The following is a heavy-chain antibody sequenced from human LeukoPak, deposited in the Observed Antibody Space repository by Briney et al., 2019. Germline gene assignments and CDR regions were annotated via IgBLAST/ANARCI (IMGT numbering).Heavy chain of an antibody. J-gene: IGHJ4*02. CDR3: ARGDYYGSGKTHFDY. V-gene: IGHV4-30-4*01. CDR1: GGSISSGGYY. D-gene: IGHD3-10*01. Sequence: SETLSLTCTVSGGSISSGGYYWSWIRQPPGKGLEWIGNIYDSGSTYYNPSLKSRVTISVDTSKNQFSLKLNSVTAADTAVYYCARGDYYGSGKTHFDYWGQGTLVTVSS. CDR2: IYDSGST.